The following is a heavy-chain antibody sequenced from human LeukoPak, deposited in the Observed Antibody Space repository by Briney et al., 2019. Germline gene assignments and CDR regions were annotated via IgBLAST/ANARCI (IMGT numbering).Heavy chain of an antibody. CDR3: ARVGRHCSGGSCWLDY. D-gene: IGHD2-15*01. CDR1: GYTFTGYY. CDR2: VNPSGGST. J-gene: IGHJ4*02. Sequence: ASVKVSCKASGYTFTGYYMHWVRQAPGQGLEWVGIVNPSGGSTSYAQKFQGRVTMTRDSSTSTVYMELSSLRSDDTAVYYCARVGRHCSGGSCWLDYWGQGTLVTVSS. V-gene: IGHV1-46*01.